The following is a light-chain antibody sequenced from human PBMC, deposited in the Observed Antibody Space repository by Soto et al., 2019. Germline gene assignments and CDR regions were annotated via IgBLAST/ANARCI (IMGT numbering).Light chain of an antibody. Sequence: QSALTQPASVSGSPGQSITIYCAGTNSDIGRYNYVSWYQQHPGEAPKLLIYGVSNRPSGISHRFSGSKSGNTASLTISGLQAEDEGDYYCSSYTNTAALAVFGEGTKLTVL. V-gene: IGLV2-14*01. J-gene: IGLJ3*02. CDR1: NSDIGRYNY. CDR2: GVS. CDR3: SSYTNTAALAV.